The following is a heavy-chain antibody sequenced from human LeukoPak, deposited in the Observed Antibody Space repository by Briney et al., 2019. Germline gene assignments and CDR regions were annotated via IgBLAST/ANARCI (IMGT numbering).Heavy chain of an antibody. D-gene: IGHD6-13*01. CDR3: ARDLRVSSWYPYWYFDL. Sequence: PSETLSLTCTVSGGSISSYYWSWIRQPPGKGLEWIGYIYYSGSTNYNPSLKSRVTISVDTSKNQFSLKLSSVTAADTAVYYCARDLRVSSWYPYWYFDLWGRGTLVTVSS. J-gene: IGHJ2*01. CDR1: GGSISSYY. V-gene: IGHV4-59*01. CDR2: IYYSGST.